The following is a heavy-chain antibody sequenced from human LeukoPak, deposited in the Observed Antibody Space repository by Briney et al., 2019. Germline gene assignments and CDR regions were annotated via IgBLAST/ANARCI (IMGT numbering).Heavy chain of an antibody. CDR2: ISYDGSNK. V-gene: IGHV3-30*18. Sequence: GGSLRLSCAASGFTFSSYGMHWVRQAPGKGLEWVAVISYDGSNKYYADSVKDRFTISRDNSKNTLYLQMNSLRAEDTAVYYCAKDFLVGATSWGQGTLVTVSS. CDR3: AKDFLVGATS. CDR1: GFTFSSYG. J-gene: IGHJ4*02. D-gene: IGHD1-26*01.